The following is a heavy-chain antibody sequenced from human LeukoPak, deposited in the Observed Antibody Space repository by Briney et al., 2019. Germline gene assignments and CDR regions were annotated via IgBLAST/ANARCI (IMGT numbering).Heavy chain of an antibody. CDR3: AKIGTPD. CDR1: GGTFSTYA. Sequence: SVKVSCKVSGGTFSTYAISWVRQAPGQGLEWMGRIIPILNITNYAQKFQDRVTFTADKSTNTAYMAVDNVTSDDTAVYYCAKIGTPDWGRGTLVTVSS. V-gene: IGHV1-69*04. J-gene: IGHJ4*02. CDR2: IIPILNIT. D-gene: IGHD1-14*01.